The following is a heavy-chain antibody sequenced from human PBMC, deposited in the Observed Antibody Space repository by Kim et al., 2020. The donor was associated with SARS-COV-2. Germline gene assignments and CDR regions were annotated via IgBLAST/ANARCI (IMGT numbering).Heavy chain of an antibody. CDR3: ASGPSIVGATTTGGVYYYYGMDV. V-gene: IGHV3-48*04. CDR2: ISSSSSTI. Sequence: GGSLRLSCAASGFTFSSYSMNWVRQAPGKGLEWVSYISSSSSTIYYADSVKGRFTISRDNAKNSLYLQMNSLRAEDTAVYYCASGPSIVGATTTGGVYYYYGMDVWGQGTTVTVSS. D-gene: IGHD1-26*01. J-gene: IGHJ6*02. CDR1: GFTFSSYS.